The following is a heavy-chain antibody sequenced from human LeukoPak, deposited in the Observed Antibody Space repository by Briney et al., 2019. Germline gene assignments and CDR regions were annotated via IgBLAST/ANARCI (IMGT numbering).Heavy chain of an antibody. D-gene: IGHD4-17*01. CDR3: ATSVTRRRLDWFIDL. CDR2: ISSSAGTI. V-gene: IGHV3-11*04. J-gene: IGHJ2*01. Sequence: GSLRLSRAASGFTFRDYYMSWIRQAPGKGLEWISYISSSAGTIHYVDSVKGRFTISRDNAKNSLYLQMDSLRVEDTAVYYCATSVTRRRLDWFIDLWGRGTLVSVSS. CDR1: GFTFRDYY.